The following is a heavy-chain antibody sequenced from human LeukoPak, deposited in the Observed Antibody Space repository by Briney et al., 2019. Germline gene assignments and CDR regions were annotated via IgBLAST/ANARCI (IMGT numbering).Heavy chain of an antibody. CDR2: INPNSGGT. D-gene: IGHD4-17*01. CDR1: GGTFSSYT. CDR3: AGGSLVTTKYYYYYMDV. Sequence: ASVKVSCKASGGTFSSYTISWVRQAPGQGLEWMGWINPNSGGTNYAQKFQGRVTMTRDTSISTAYMELSRLRSDDTAVYYCAGGSLVTTKYYYYYMDVWGKGTTVTVSS. V-gene: IGHV1-2*02. J-gene: IGHJ6*03.